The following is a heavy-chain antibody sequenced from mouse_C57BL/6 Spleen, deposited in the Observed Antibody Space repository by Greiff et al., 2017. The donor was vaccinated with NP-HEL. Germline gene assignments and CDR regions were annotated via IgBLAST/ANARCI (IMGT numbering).Heavy chain of an antibody. J-gene: IGHJ1*03. CDR3: ARVLDYWYFDV. Sequence: EVKLMESGPELVKPGASVKISCKASGYTFTDYYMNWVKQSHGKSLEWIGDINPNNGGTSYNQKFKGKATLTVDKSSSTAYMELRSLTSEDSAVYYCARVLDYWYFDVWGTGTTVTVSS. D-gene: IGHD4-1*01. V-gene: IGHV1-26*01. CDR2: INPNNGGT. CDR1: GYTFTDYY.